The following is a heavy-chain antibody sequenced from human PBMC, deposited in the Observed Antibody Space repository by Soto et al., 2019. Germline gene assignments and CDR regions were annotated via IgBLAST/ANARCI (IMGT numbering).Heavy chain of an antibody. Sequence: PGGSLRLSCSASGFTFSQYVMHWVRQAPGQGLEYISAISSSGNNTYYAESVKGRFTITRDNSKKKVFLQMRSLRPDDMAVCYCVKGDYWGQGTPVTVSS. CDR1: GFTFSQYV. J-gene: IGHJ4*02. CDR2: ISSSGNNT. CDR3: VKGDY. V-gene: IGHV3-64D*06. D-gene: IGHD5-12*01.